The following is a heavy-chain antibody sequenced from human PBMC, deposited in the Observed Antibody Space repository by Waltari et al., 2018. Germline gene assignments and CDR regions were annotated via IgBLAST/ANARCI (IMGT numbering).Heavy chain of an antibody. CDR1: GGSISSYY. V-gene: IGHV4-59*01. J-gene: IGHJ3*02. CDR2: IYYSGST. D-gene: IGHD1-7*01. Sequence: QVQLQESGPGLVKPSETMSLTCTVSGGSISSYYWSWIRQPPGKGLEWIGYIYYSGSTNYNPSLTSRVTISVDTSKNQFSLKLSSVTAADTAVYYCARAWYNWNYGGAFDIWGQGTMVTVSS. CDR3: ARAWYNWNYGGAFDI.